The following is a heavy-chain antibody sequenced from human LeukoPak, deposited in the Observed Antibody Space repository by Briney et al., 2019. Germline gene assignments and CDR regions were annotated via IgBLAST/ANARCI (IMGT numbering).Heavy chain of an antibody. D-gene: IGHD1-26*01. J-gene: IGHJ6*03. CDR3: ARAQSGSYGYYYYMDV. Sequence: GASVKVSCKASGGTFSSYAISWVRQAPGQGLEWMGGIIPIFGTANYAQKFQGRVTITTDGSTSTAYMELSSLRSEDTAVYYCARAQSGSYGYYYYMDVWGKGTTVTVSS. CDR2: IIPIFGTA. CDR1: GGTFSSYA. V-gene: IGHV1-69*05.